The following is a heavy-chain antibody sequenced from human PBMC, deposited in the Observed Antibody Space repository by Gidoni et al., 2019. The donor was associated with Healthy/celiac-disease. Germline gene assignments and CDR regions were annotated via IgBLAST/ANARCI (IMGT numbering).Heavy chain of an antibody. D-gene: IGHD6-19*01. V-gene: IGHV5-51*01. CDR1: GYSFTSYW. J-gene: IGHJ3*02. CDR2: IYPGDSDT. CDR3: ARSTTRGIAVAGTDAFDI. Sequence: EVQLVQSGAEVTKPGESLKISCKGSGYSFTSYWIGWVRQMPGKGLEWMGIIYPGDSDTRYSPSFQGQVTISADKSISTAYLQWSSLKASDTAMYYCARSTTRGIAVAGTDAFDIWGQGTMVTVSS.